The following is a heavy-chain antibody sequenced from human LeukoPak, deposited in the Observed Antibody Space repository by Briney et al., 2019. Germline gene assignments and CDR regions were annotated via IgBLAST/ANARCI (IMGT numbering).Heavy chain of an antibody. CDR1: GSTLSNYW. CDR2: IKQDGSET. Sequence: GGSLRLSCAASGSTLSNYWMSWVRQAPGKGLEWVANIKQDGSETYYVDSVRGRFTFSRDNAENSVYLQMNSLKAEDTAVYYCVRQMVGASFDYWGQGTLVTVSS. J-gene: IGHJ4*02. CDR3: VRQMVGASFDY. D-gene: IGHD1-26*01. V-gene: IGHV3-7*01.